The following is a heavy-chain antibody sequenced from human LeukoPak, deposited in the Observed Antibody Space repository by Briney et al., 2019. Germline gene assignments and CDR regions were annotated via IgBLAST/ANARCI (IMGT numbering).Heavy chain of an antibody. Sequence: SETLSLTCAVSGGSISSHYWSWIRQPPGKGLEWIGYIYYSGSTNYNPSLKSRVTISVDTSKNQFSLKLSSVTAADTAVYYCASGRTGWFDPWGEETLVTASS. J-gene: IGHJ5*02. CDR3: ASGRTGWFDP. D-gene: IGHD2-8*02. V-gene: IGHV4-59*11. CDR1: GGSISSHY. CDR2: IYYSGST.